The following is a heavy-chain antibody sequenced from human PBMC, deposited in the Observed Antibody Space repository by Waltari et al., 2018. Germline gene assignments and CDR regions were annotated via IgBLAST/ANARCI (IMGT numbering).Heavy chain of an antibody. CDR2: RSYDGTNK. Sequence: VQLVESGGGLVQPGGSLRLSCAASGFTFSSYTMHWVRQAPGKGLEWVAVRSYDGTNKYYADSVKGRFTISRDNSKSTLYLQMNSLRAEDTAVYYCARGSYGNPFFDYWGQGTLVTVSS. CDR3: ARGSYGNPFFDY. J-gene: IGHJ4*02. V-gene: IGHV3-30*01. D-gene: IGHD5-18*01. CDR1: GFTFSSYT.